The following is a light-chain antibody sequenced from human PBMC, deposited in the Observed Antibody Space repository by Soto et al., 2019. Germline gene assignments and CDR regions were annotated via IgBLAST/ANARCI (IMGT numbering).Light chain of an antibody. CDR3: QQDGSSPLT. V-gene: IGKV3-20*01. CDR2: GAS. J-gene: IGKJ4*01. CDR1: QSVNGSY. Sequence: EIVLTQSPGTLSLSPGESATLSCRASQSVNGSYLAWYQQRPGQAPRLLIYGASSRAAGIPDRFSGSGSGTDFTLTISRLEPEDFEVYSCQQDGSSPLTFGGGTKVEI.